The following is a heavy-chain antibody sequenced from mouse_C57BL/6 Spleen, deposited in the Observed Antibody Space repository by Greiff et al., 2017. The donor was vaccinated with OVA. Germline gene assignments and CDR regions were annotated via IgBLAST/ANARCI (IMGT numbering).Heavy chain of an antibody. V-gene: IGHV6-6*01. D-gene: IGHD4-1*01. CDR1: GFTFSDAW. Sequence: EVQLQESGGGLVQPGGSMKLSCAASGFTFSDAWMDWVRQSPEQGLEWVAEIRNKANNHATYYAESVKGRFTISRDDSKSSVYLQMNSLRAEDTGIYYCTRRLGRSYFDVWGTGTTVTVSS. CDR2: IRNKANNHAT. J-gene: IGHJ1*03. CDR3: TRRLGRSYFDV.